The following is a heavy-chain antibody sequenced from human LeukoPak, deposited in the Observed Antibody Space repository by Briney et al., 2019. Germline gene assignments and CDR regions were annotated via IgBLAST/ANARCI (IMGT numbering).Heavy chain of an antibody. V-gene: IGHV3-33*06. CDR2: IWYDGSNK. CDR3: AKGLLYDFWSVDY. CDR1: GFTFTTYG. Sequence: GGSLRLSCAASGFTFTTYGMHWVRQAPGKGLEWVALIWYDGSNKYYADSVKGRFTISRDNSKNTMYLQMNSLRAEDTAVYYCAKGLLYDFWSVDYWGQGILVTVSS. J-gene: IGHJ4*02. D-gene: IGHD3-3*01.